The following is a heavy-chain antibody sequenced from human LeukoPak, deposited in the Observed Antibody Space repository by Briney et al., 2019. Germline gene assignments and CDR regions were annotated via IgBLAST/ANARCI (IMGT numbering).Heavy chain of an antibody. J-gene: IGHJ3*02. CDR3: ARLFTYYYDSSGSDAFDI. V-gene: IGHV4-59*05. CDR1: GGSISSYY. D-gene: IGHD3-22*01. CDR2: IYYSGST. Sequence: PSETLSPTCTVSGGSISSYYWSWIRQPPGKGLEWIGSIYYSGSTYYNPSLKSRVTISVDTSKNQFSLKLSSVTAADTAVYYCARLFTYYYDSSGSDAFDIWGQGTMVTVSS.